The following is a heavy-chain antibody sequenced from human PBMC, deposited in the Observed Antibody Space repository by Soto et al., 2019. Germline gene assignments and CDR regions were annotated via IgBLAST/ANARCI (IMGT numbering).Heavy chain of an antibody. CDR3: ARLLLRPGKFDY. V-gene: IGHV3-11*01. CDR2: ISSSGDPT. CDR1: GFSFSDYY. J-gene: IGHJ4*02. D-gene: IGHD2-21*01. Sequence: GGSLRLSCAASGFSFSDYYMTWIRQAPGKGLEWISDISSSGDPTYYADSVRGRFTISRDNAKNSLYLQLNSLRGEDTAVYYCARLLLRPGKFDYWGQGTLVTVSS.